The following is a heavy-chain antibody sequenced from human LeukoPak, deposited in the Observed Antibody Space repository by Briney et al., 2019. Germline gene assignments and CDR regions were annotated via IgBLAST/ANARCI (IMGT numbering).Heavy chain of an antibody. Sequence: SETLSLTCTVSGGSISSYYWSWIRQPPGKGLEWIGYIYYSGSTNYNPSLKSRVTISVDTSKNQFSLKLSSVTAADTAVYYCARLVYGSGSSHFDYWGQGTLVTVSS. CDR3: ARLVYGSGSSHFDY. D-gene: IGHD3-10*01. J-gene: IGHJ4*02. CDR1: GGSISSYY. V-gene: IGHV4-59*08. CDR2: IYYSGST.